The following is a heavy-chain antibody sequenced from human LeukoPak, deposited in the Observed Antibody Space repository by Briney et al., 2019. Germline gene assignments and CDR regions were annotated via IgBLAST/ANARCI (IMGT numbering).Heavy chain of an antibody. CDR1: GYTFTNYG. CDR2: VSPKTGDT. CDR3: SRILASIIDY. Sequence: ASVKVSCRASGYTFTNYGITWVRQAPGQGLEWMGWVSPKTGDTNYAQKFQGRVTMTTDTSTSTVYMELRSLRSDATAVFYCSRILASIIDYWGQGTLVTVSS. D-gene: IGHD5/OR15-5a*01. V-gene: IGHV1-18*01. J-gene: IGHJ4*02.